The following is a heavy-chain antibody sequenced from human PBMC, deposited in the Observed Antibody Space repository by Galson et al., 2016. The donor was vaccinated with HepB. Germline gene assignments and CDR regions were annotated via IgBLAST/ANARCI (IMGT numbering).Heavy chain of an antibody. Sequence: SLRLSCAASGFTFGSYAMNWVRQAPGKGLEWVSAMSGDTVTTYYADSVKGRFTISRDNSKNTLYLQMDSLRAEDTTVYYCAKDRRLWDQQLASFFDFWGQGTLVTVSS. D-gene: IGHD6-13*01. CDR2: MSGDTVTT. V-gene: IGHV3-23*01. CDR1: GFTFGSYA. J-gene: IGHJ4*02. CDR3: AKDRRLWDQQLASFFDF.